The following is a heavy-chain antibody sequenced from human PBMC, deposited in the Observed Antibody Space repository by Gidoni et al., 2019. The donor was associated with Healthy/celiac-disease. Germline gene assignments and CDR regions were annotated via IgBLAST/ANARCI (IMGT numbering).Heavy chain of an antibody. CDR2: ISASNGNT. CDR1: GYTFTNYA. CDR3: ARGGSGTLPPDY. J-gene: IGHJ4*02. V-gene: IGHV1-18*01. Sequence: QVQQVQSGAVLRKPGASVTVSRKTSGYTFTNYAITWVRQAPGHGLEWMGWISASNGNTNYVKKLQARVTMDRDTSTNTASMELRGLRSDDTAVYWCARGGSGTLPPDYWGQGTLVTVSS. D-gene: IGHD1-26*01.